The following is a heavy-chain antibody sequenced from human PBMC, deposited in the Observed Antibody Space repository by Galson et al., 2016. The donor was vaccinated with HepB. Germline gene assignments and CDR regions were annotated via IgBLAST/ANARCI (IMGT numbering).Heavy chain of an antibody. Sequence: SETLSLTCTVSVASISSYYWGWIRQPPGKGLEWIGYIYNGVNTNYNPSLMSRVTLSVDTSKDQISLKLSSVTAADTAFYYCARLWPGLAGGAYYFDSWGPGTLVTVSS. CDR2: IYNGVNT. D-gene: IGHD3-10*01. J-gene: IGHJ4*02. CDR3: ARLWPGLAGGAYYFDS. CDR1: VASISSYY. V-gene: IGHV4-59*01.